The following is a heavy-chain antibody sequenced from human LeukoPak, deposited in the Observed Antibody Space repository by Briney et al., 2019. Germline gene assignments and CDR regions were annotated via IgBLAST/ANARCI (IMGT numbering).Heavy chain of an antibody. J-gene: IGHJ4*02. CDR1: GGTFSSYA. Sequence: ASVKVSCKASGGTFSSYAISWVRQAPGQGLEWMGRIIPILGIANYAQKFQGRVTITADKSTSTAYMELSSLRSEDTAVYYCARDYPYPAALFDYWGQGTLVTVSS. V-gene: IGHV1-69*04. CDR2: IIPILGIA. CDR3: ARDYPYPAALFDY. D-gene: IGHD2-2*01.